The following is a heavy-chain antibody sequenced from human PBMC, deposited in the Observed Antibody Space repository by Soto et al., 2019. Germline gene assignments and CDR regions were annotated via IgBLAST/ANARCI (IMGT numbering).Heavy chain of an antibody. CDR1: GFTFSSYA. J-gene: IGHJ4*02. CDR2: ISYDGSNK. CDR3: AREVYYYDSSGYYAHPFDY. V-gene: IGHV3-30-3*01. Sequence: GGSLRLSCAASGFTFSSYAMHWVRQAPGKGLEWVAVISYDGSNKYYADSVKGRFTISRDNSKNTLYLQMNSLRAEDTAVYYCAREVYYYDSSGYYAHPFDYWGQGTLVTVSS. D-gene: IGHD3-22*01.